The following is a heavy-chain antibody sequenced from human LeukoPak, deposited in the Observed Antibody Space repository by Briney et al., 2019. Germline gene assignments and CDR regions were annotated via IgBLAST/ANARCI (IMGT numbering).Heavy chain of an antibody. V-gene: IGHV3-7*01. Sequence: PGGSLRLSCAASGFTFSSYWMSWVRQAPGKGLEWVANIKEDGSEKYYTISRDNAKNSLYLQMNSLRAEDTAVYYCARDPLLDGYCSSTSCFYVYWGQGTLVTVSS. J-gene: IGHJ4*02. D-gene: IGHD2-2*01. CDR3: ARDPLLDGYCSSTSCFYVY. CDR2: IKEDGSEK. CDR1: GFTFSSYW.